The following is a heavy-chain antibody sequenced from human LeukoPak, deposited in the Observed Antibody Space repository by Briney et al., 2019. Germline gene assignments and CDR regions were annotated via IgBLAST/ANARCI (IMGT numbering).Heavy chain of an antibody. V-gene: IGHV4-30-4*01. J-gene: IGHJ1*01. Sequence: PSETLSLTCTVSGGSISSGDYYWSWIRQPPGKGLEWIGYIYYSGSTYYNPSLKSRVTISVDTSKNQFSLKLSSVTAADTAVYYCARHFRSLRTFQHWGQGTLVTVSS. CDR3: ARHFRSLRTFQH. CDR1: GGSISSGDYY. CDR2: IYYSGST. D-gene: IGHD3-3*02.